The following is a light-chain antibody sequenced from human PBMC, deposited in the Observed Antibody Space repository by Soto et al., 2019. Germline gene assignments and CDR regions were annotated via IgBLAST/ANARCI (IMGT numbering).Light chain of an antibody. J-gene: IGKJ3*01. CDR2: DAS. CDR1: QSVSSY. Sequence: EIVLTQSPATLSLSPGERATLSCRASQSVSSYLAWYQQKPGQAPRLLIYDASNRATGIPARFSGSGSGTDFTLTISSLEPEDFAVYYCQQRSNRFTFGPGTKADIK. V-gene: IGKV3-11*01. CDR3: QQRSNRFT.